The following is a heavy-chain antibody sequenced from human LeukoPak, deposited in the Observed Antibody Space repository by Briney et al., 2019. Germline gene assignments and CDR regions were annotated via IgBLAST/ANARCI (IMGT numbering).Heavy chain of an antibody. J-gene: IGHJ3*02. D-gene: IGHD6-19*01. CDR1: GYTFSDYY. V-gene: IGHV1-46*01. CDR3: AKDKGYSSSYGAFDI. Sequence: ASVKVSCKASGYTFSDYYMHWVRQAPGQGLEWMGIINPSGGSTNYAQKFQGRVTMTRDTSTSTVYMELNSLTSEDTAVYYCAKDKGYSSSYGAFDIWGQGTMVTVSS. CDR2: INPSGGST.